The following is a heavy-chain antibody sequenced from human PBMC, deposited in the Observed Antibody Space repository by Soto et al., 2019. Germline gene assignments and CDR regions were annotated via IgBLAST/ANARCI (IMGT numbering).Heavy chain of an antibody. V-gene: IGHV1-2*02. J-gene: IGHJ5*02. CDR2: INPYSGSA. D-gene: IGHD3-10*01. CDR1: GYTFTGYF. CDR3: ARVIRGAYYNSPLDT. Sequence: GASVKVSFKASGYTFTGYFMHWVRQAPGQGLEWMGWINPYSGSADYAQSFQGRVTMTRDTSISTVYMELSRLRFDDTAVYYCARVIRGAYYNSPLDTWGQGTVVTVSS.